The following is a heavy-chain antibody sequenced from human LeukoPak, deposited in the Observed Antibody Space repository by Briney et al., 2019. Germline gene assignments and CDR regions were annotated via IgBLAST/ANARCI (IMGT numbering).Heavy chain of an antibody. CDR3: ARDLDYGGYSNFEY. D-gene: IGHD4-23*01. CDR1: GFTFSSFW. CDR2: IKSDGSST. J-gene: IGHJ4*02. Sequence: PGGSLRLSCAASGFTFSSFWMHGVRHAPGKGLVWVSRIKSDGSSTSYADSVKGRFTISRDNAKNTLYLQMNSLRAEDTAVCYCARDLDYGGYSNFEYWGQGTLVTVSS. V-gene: IGHV3-74*01.